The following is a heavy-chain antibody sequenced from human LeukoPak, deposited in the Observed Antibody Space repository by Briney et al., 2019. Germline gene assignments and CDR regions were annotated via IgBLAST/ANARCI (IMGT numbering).Heavy chain of an antibody. D-gene: IGHD3-16*01. CDR1: GYTFSSYY. CDR2: INPSSGST. Sequence: ASVKVSCKASGYTFSSYYIHWVRQAPGQGLEWTGIINPSSGSTSYAQKFQGRVTMTSDTSTTTVYMELSSLRSEDTAVYYCARGRAWGSYYYFYLDVWGKGTTVTISS. V-gene: IGHV1-46*01. J-gene: IGHJ6*03. CDR3: ARGRAWGSYYYFYLDV.